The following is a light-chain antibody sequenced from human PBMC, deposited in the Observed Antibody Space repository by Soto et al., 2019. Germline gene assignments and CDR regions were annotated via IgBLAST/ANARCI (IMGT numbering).Light chain of an antibody. CDR2: STT. J-gene: IGLJ3*02. CDR3: LLNYGGAQLWV. Sequence: QAVVTQGPSLTVSPGGTVTLTCASSTGAVSSGYYPNWFQQKPGQAPRPLIYSTTKRHSWTPARFSGSLLGGKAALTLSGVQSEDEAEYYCLLNYGGAQLWVFGGGTKLTVL. CDR1: TGAVSSGYY. V-gene: IGLV7-43*01.